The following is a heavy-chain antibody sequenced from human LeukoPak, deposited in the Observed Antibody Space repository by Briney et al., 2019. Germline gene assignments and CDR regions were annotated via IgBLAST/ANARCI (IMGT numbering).Heavy chain of an antibody. J-gene: IGHJ3*02. V-gene: IGHV3-21*01. D-gene: IGHD5-18*01. Sequence: GESLRLSCAASGFTFSNYSMNWVRQAPGKGLEWVSSISSSSSYISYADSVKGRFTISRDNSKNTLYLQMNSLRAEDTAVCYGAKVPIGYGSLDAFDIWGQGTMVTVSS. CDR2: ISSSSSYI. CDR3: AKVPIGYGSLDAFDI. CDR1: GFTFSNYS.